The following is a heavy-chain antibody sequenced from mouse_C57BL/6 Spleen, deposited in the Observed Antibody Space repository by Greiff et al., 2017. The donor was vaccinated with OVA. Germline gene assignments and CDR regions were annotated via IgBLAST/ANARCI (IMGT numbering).Heavy chain of an antibody. CDR2: INPSSGGT. J-gene: IGHJ4*01. CDR1: GYTFTSYW. D-gene: IGHD4-1*01. Sequence: QVQLQQPGTELVKPGASVKLSCKASGYTFTSYWMHWVKQRPGQGLEWIGNINPSSGGTNYNEKFKSKATLTVDKPSSTAYMLLSSLTSADSAVGYCGRNWDPDYCAIDYWGQGTSVTVSS. CDR3: GRNWDPDYCAIDY. V-gene: IGHV1-53*01.